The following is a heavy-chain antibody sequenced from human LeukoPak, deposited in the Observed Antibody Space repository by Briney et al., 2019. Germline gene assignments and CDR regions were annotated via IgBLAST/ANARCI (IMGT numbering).Heavy chain of an antibody. D-gene: IGHD3-10*01. Sequence: GESLKISCKGSGYSFTSYWIGWVRQMPGKGLEWMGIIYPGDSDTRYSPSFQGQVTISADKSISTAYLQWSNLKASDTAMYYCARLRFTMVRGVPYYYYGMDVWGQGTTVTVSS. CDR3: ARLRFTMVRGVPYYYYGMDV. CDR2: IYPGDSDT. V-gene: IGHV5-51*01. CDR1: GYSFTSYW. J-gene: IGHJ6*02.